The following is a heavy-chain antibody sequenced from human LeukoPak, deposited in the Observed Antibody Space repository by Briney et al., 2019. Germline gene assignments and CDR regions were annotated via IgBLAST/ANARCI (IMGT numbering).Heavy chain of an antibody. CDR3: ARDGGTTLVRGVITFDY. D-gene: IGHD3-10*01. CDR2: ISSSSSSTI. Sequence: PGGSLRLSCAASGFTFSSYSMNWVRQAPGKGLEWVSYISSSSSSTIYYADSVKGRFTISRGNAKNSLYLQMNSLRAEDTAVYYCARDGGTTLVRGVITFDYWGQGTLVTVSS. V-gene: IGHV3-48*04. CDR1: GFTFSSYS. J-gene: IGHJ4*02.